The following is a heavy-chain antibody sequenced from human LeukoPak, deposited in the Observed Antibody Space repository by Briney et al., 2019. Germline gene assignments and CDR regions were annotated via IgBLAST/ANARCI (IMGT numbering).Heavy chain of an antibody. Sequence: PSETLSLTCAVYGGSFSVYYWSWIRQPPGKGLEWIGKINHRGSTNYNRSLKSRVSISVDTSKNQLSLNLSSVTAADTAVYYCARYRDYWSGFPYFDYWGQGAMVTVSS. V-gene: IGHV4-34*01. D-gene: IGHD3-3*01. CDR1: GGSFSVYY. CDR3: ARYRDYWSGFPYFDY. CDR2: INHRGST. J-gene: IGHJ4*02.